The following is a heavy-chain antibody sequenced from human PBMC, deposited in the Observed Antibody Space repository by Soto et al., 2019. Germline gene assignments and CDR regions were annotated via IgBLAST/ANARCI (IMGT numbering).Heavy chain of an antibody. CDR3: AKVHLWSDLDY. V-gene: IGHV3-23*01. D-gene: IGHD3-10*01. CDR2: ISGSGGSI. J-gene: IGHJ4*02. CDR1: GFTFSSYA. Sequence: GGSLRLSCAASGFTFSSYAMSWVRQAPGKGLEWVSAISGSGGSIFYADSVKGRFTISRDNSKNTVYLQMSSLRAEDTAVYYCAKVHLWSDLDYWGQGTLLTVSS.